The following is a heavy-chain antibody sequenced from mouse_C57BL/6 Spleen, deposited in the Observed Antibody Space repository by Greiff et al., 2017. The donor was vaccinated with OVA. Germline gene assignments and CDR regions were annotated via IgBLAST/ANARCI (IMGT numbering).Heavy chain of an antibody. CDR3: ARRWLGDYFDY. CDR2: ISSGGSYT. J-gene: IGHJ2*01. D-gene: IGHD1-1*02. CDR1: GFTFSSYG. V-gene: IGHV5-6*01. Sequence: EVKLMESGGDLVKPGGSLKLSCAASGFTFSSYGMSWVRQTPDKRLEWVATISSGGSYTYYPDSVKGRFTISRDNAKNTLYLQMSSLKSEDTAMYYCARRWLGDYFDYWGQGTTLTVSS.